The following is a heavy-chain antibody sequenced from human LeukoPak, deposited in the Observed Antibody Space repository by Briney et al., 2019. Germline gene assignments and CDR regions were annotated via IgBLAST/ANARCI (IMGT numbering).Heavy chain of an antibody. V-gene: IGHV1-2*02. Sequence: ASVKVSCKSSGYTFTGYYMHWVRQAPGQGLEWMGWINPNSGGTNYAQKFQVRVTMTRDTSISTAYMELSRLRSDDTAVYYCAREWEDIVVVVAAKEYYGMDVWGQGTTVTVSS. J-gene: IGHJ6*02. CDR2: INPNSGGT. CDR1: GYTFTGYY. D-gene: IGHD2-15*01. CDR3: AREWEDIVVVVAAKEYYGMDV.